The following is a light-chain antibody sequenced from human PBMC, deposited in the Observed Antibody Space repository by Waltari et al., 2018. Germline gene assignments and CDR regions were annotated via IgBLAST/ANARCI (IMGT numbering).Light chain of an antibody. CDR1: KLGDKY. J-gene: IGLJ2*01. CDR2: QDN. V-gene: IGLV3-1*01. CDR3: QTWDSSTVV. Sequence: SYELTQPPSVSVSPGQTATIPCPGDKLGDKYVCWYQQKPGQSPWLVIYQDNKRPSGIPERFSGSNSGNTATLTISGTQPMDEADYYCQTWDSSTVVFGGGTKLTVL.